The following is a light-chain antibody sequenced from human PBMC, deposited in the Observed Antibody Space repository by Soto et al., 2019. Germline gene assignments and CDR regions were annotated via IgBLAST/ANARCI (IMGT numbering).Light chain of an antibody. CDR3: QQYGSSHRT. CDR1: QSVSSSY. Sequence: EIVLTQSPGTLSLSPGEGATLSCRASQSVSSSYLAWYQQKPGQAPRLLIYGASSRATGIPDRFSGSGSGTDFTLTIGRLEPGDFAVYYCQQYGSSHRTFGQGTTVEIK. CDR2: GAS. V-gene: IGKV3-20*01. J-gene: IGKJ1*01.